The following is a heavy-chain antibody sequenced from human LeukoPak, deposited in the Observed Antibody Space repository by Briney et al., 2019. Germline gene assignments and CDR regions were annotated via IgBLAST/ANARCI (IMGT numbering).Heavy chain of an antibody. D-gene: IGHD2-15*01. CDR2: IYHSGST. V-gene: IGHV4-38-2*02. J-gene: IGHJ4*02. CDR3: ALFEVVVGSTQDF. Sequence: PSETLSLTCTVSGYSISSGYYWGWIRQPPGKGLEWIGSIYHSGSTYYNPSLKSRVTISEDRSKNQFSLKLTSVTAADTAVYYCALFEVVVGSTQDFWGQGTLVTVSS. CDR1: GYSISSGYY.